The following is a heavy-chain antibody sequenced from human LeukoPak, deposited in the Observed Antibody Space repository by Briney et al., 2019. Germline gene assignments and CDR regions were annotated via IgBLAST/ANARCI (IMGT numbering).Heavy chain of an antibody. J-gene: IGHJ5*02. D-gene: IGHD3-22*01. CDR2: ITSNGGTT. V-gene: IGHV3-64*01. CDR1: GFTFNTYA. CDR3: ARADSSGYYYA. Sequence: GGSLRLSCAASGFTFNTYAMHWVRQAPGKGLEYVSDITSNGGTTYYANSVKGRFTISRNNSKNTLYLQMGSLRAEDMAVYYCARADSSGYYYAWGQGTLVTVSS.